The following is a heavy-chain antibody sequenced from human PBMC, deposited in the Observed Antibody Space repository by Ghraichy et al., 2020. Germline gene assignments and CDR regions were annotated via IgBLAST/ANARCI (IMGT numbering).Heavy chain of an antibody. V-gene: IGHV3-15*01. CDR1: GFTFSGAW. CDR2: VKSKVDGGSA. CDR3: TKELPGLTADRIF. J-gene: IGHJ4*02. D-gene: IGHD7-27*01. Sequence: GGSLRLSCAASGFTFSGAWFNWVRQAPGKGLEWVGHVKSKVDGGSANYAAPVKDRFTISRDDSGNIVSLQMNALKTEAKAVYYCTKELPGLTADRIFWGQGTLVTVSS.